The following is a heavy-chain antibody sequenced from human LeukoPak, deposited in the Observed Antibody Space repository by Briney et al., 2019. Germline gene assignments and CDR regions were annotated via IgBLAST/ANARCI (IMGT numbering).Heavy chain of an antibody. CDR2: IYYTGST. V-gene: IGHV4-59*01. D-gene: IGHD1-26*01. Sequence: SETLSLTCTVSGGSISSYYWSWIRQPPGKGLEWIGYIYYTGSTNYNPSLKSRVTISVDTSKHQFSLKLSSVTAADTAVYYCARGNSGSYYGFDYWGQGTLVRVSS. J-gene: IGHJ4*02. CDR1: GGSISSYY. CDR3: ARGNSGSYYGFDY.